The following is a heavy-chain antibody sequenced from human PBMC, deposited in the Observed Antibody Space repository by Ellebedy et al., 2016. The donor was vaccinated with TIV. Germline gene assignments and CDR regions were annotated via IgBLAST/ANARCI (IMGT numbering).Heavy chain of an antibody. J-gene: IGHJ4*02. CDR2: LSGSGGPT. CDR3: AKCQTGYNSREQFHFEY. D-gene: IGHD5-24*01. CDR1: GFSFGGFA. Sequence: GESLKISCVASGFSFGGFAMSWVRQAPGKGLEWVSTLSGSGGPTYYADSVRGRFTVSRDNSKNTLDLQMNSVTAEDTAVYYCAKCQTGYNSREQFHFEYWGQGSLVTVSS. V-gene: IGHV3-23*01.